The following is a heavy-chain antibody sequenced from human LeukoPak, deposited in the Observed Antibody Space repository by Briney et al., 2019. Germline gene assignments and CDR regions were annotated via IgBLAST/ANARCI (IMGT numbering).Heavy chain of an antibody. Sequence: SETLSLTCTVSGASVSSYYWSLIRQPPGKGLEYIGYISTSGSTNYNPSLKSRVSISVDTSKNQFSLRLSSVTAADTAIYYCARLLPIAGTTDYFDYWGQGTLVTVSS. V-gene: IGHV4-4*09. J-gene: IGHJ4*02. CDR2: ISTSGST. CDR1: GASVSSYY. CDR3: ARLLPIAGTTDYFDY. D-gene: IGHD1-7*01.